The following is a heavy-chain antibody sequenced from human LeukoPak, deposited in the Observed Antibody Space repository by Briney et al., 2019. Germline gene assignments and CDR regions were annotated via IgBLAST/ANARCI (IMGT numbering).Heavy chain of an antibody. J-gene: IGHJ4*02. CDR3: ARGTIASQSSPSYYFDY. V-gene: IGHV3-23*01. CDR2: ISGSGGST. CDR1: GFTFSSYA. Sequence: GGSLRLSCAASGFTFSSYAMSWVRQAPGKGLEWVSAISGSGGSTYYADSVKGRFTISRDNSKNTLYLQMNSLRAEDTAAYYCARGTIASQSSPSYYFDYWGQGTLVTVSS. D-gene: IGHD6-6*01.